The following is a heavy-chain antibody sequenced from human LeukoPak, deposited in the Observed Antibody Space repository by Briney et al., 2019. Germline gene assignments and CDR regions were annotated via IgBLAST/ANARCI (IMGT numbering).Heavy chain of an antibody. J-gene: IGHJ4*02. D-gene: IGHD1-1*01. CDR1: GFSFSTYS. CDR3: ATDSPETAAFDY. V-gene: IGHV3-48*04. CDR2: IVGGSSTI. Sequence: PGGSLRLSCAASGFSFSTYSMNWVRQAPGKGLEWVSYIVGGSSTIYYADSVKGRFTISRDNAKNSLYLQMDSLRAEDTAVYYCATDSPETAAFDYWGQGTLVTVSS.